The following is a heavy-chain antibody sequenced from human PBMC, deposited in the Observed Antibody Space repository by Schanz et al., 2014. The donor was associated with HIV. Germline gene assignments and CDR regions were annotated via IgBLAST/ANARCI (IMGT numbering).Heavy chain of an antibody. J-gene: IGHJ4*02. D-gene: IGHD6-13*01. V-gene: IGHV4-34*02. CDR1: GGSFSDYY. CDR3: ARPPAAAGPFDY. CDR2: IYYSGST. Sequence: QVQLQQWGAGLLKPSATLSLTCAVYGGSFSDYYWSWIRQHPGKGLEWIGYIYYSGSTYYNPSLKSRVPISVDPSKNHSPRKLSSVPAADTAVYYCARPPAAAGPFDYWGQGTLVTVSS.